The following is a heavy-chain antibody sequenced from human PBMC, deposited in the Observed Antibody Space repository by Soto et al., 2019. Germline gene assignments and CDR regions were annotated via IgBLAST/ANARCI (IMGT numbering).Heavy chain of an antibody. J-gene: IGHJ4*02. Sequence: QVQLVESGGGVVQPGGSPRLSCAASGFTSSYYGFHWVRQAPGKGLEWVAVMHTGGNEKYYVDSVKGRFTVSRDDSRNMVYLEMSGLRAEDTAEYFCARDADTTGHYSHFDLWGRGALVAVS. CDR3: ARDADTTGHYSHFDL. D-gene: IGHD3-9*01. CDR1: GFTSSYYG. CDR2: MHTGGNEK. V-gene: IGHV3-33*08.